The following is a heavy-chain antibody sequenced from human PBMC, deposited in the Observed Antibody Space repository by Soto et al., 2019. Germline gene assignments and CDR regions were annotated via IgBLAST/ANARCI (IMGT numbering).Heavy chain of an antibody. J-gene: IGHJ3*02. V-gene: IGHV1-3*01. CDR2: INAGSGNT. D-gene: IGHD3-10*01. CDR3: ASLWFGALI. CDR1: GYTFTSYA. Sequence: ASVKVSCKASGYTFTSYAMHWVRQAPGQRLEWMGWINAGSGNTKYSQKFQGRVTITRDTSASTAYMELSSLRSEDTAVYYCASLWFGALIWGQGTMVTVSS.